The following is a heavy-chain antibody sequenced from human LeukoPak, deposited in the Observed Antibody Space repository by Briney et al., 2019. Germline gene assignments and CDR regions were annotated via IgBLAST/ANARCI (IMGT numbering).Heavy chain of an antibody. CDR1: GFTFSDYW. Sequence: GGSLRLSCAASGFTFSDYWMSWVRQAPGKGLDWVANIKQDGSEKNYVDSVRGRFTISRDNAKNSLYLQMNSLRAEDTAVYYCARERSLDFWSGYFRYYYYYMDVWGKGTTVTVSS. V-gene: IGHV3-7*01. J-gene: IGHJ6*03. CDR3: ARERSLDFWSGYFRYYYYYMDV. D-gene: IGHD3-3*01. CDR2: IKQDGSEK.